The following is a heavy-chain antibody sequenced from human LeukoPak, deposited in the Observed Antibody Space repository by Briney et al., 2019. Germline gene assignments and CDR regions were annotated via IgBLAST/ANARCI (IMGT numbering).Heavy chain of an antibody. CDR2: IKQDGSEK. D-gene: IGHD3-3*01. Sequence: GGSLRLSCAASGFTFSTYWMSWVRQAPGKGLEWVANIKQDGSEKYYVDSVKGRFTISRDNAKNSLYLQMNSLRAEDTAVYYCARDPPRHYDFWGGYAFFDYWGQGTLVTVSS. V-gene: IGHV3-7*01. J-gene: IGHJ4*02. CDR1: GFTFSTYW. CDR3: ARDPPRHYDFWGGYAFFDY.